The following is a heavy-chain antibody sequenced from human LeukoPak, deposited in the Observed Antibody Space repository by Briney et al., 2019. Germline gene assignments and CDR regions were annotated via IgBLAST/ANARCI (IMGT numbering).Heavy chain of an antibody. CDR3: ARYSSLSLYYYYYYMDV. Sequence: SETLSLTCTVSGGSISSYYWSWIRQPPGKGLEWIGYIYTSGSTNYNPSLKSRVTISVDTSKNQFSLKLSSVTAADTAVYYCARYSSLSLYYYYYYMDVWGKGTTVTVSS. V-gene: IGHV4-4*09. CDR2: IYTSGST. D-gene: IGHD6-6*01. J-gene: IGHJ6*03. CDR1: GGSISSYY.